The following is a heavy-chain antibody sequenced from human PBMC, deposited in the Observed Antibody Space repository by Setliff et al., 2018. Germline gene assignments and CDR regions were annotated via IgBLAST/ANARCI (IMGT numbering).Heavy chain of an antibody. CDR2: IYYRGDT. D-gene: IGHD4-17*01. V-gene: IGHV4-39*01. Sequence: SETLSLTCTVSGASLSSGTYYWGWIRQPPGKGLEWIGRIYYRGDTYYNASLKGRLTISVDTAQNQFSLRLTSVTAADTAVYYCARHYGDSYSYYYIDVWGKGTTVTVSS. CDR1: GASLSSGTYY. J-gene: IGHJ6*03. CDR3: ARHYGDSYSYYYIDV.